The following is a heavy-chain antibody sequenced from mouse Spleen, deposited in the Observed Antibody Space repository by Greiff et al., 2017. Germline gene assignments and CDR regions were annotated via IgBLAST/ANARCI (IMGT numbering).Heavy chain of an antibody. J-gene: IGHJ1*01. CDR2: ISSGSSTI. D-gene: IGHD1-1*01. Sequence: EVKLMESGGGLVKPGGSLKLSCAASGFTFSDYGMHWVRQAPEKGLEWVAYISSGSSTIYYADTVKGRFTISRDNAKNTLFLQMTSLRSEDTAMYYCARYYYDGSYDWYFDVWGAGTTVTVSS. CDR1: GFTFSDYG. CDR3: ARYYYDGSYDWYFDV. V-gene: IGHV5-17*01.